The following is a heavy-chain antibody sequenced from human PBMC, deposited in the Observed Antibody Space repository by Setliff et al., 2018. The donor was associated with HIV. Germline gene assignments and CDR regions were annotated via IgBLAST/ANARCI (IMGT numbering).Heavy chain of an antibody. CDR1: GGAFNTSSSY. V-gene: IGHV4-39*01. J-gene: IGHJ5*02. CDR3: ARTRSGTYYGEMNWFDP. CDR2: IFYSGSA. D-gene: IGHD3-10*01. Sequence: SETLSLTCTVSGGAFNTSSSYWGWIRQPPGKGLEYIGGIFYSGSAYYNPSLKSRVTISVDTSKNQLSLKLSSVTAADTAVYYCARTRSGTYYGEMNWFDPWGQGILVTVSS.